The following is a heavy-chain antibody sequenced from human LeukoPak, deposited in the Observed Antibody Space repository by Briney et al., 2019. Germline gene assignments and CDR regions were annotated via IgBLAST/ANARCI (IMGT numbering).Heavy chain of an antibody. V-gene: IGHV3-23*01. J-gene: IGHJ6*02. CDR2: ISGSGGST. Sequence: PGGSLRLSCAASGFTFSSYAMSWVRQAPGKGLEWVSAISGSGGSTYYADPVKGRFTISRDNSKNTLYLQMNSLRAEDTAVYYCAKGGTYYDFWSGHYYYYGMDVWGQGTTVTVSS. CDR1: GFTFSSYA. D-gene: IGHD3-3*01. CDR3: AKGGTYYDFWSGHYYYYGMDV.